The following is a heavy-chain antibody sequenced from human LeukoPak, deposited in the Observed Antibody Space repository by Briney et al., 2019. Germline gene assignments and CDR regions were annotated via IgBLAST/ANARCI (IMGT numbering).Heavy chain of an antibody. CDR1: GGTFSSYA. D-gene: IGHD3-22*01. CDR2: IIPIFGTA. J-gene: IGHJ4*02. CDR3: ARDYYYDSSGYSN. V-gene: IGHV1-69*05. Sequence: ASVKVSCKASGGTFSSYAISWVRQAPGQGLEWMGGIIPIFGTANYAQKFQGRVTITTDESTSTAYMELSSLRSEDMAVYYCARDYYYDSSGYSNWGQGTLVTVSS.